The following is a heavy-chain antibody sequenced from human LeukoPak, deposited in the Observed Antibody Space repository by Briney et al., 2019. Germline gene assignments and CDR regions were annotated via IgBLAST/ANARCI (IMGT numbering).Heavy chain of an antibody. V-gene: IGHV4-39*07. J-gene: IGHJ5*02. CDR3: ARDIAAAGTGWFDP. D-gene: IGHD6-13*01. CDR1: SGSISSSTYY. Sequence: SETLSLTCTVASGSISSSTYYWGWIRQPPGKGLEWIGSIYHSGSTYYNPSLKSRVTISVDTSKNQFSLKLSSVTAADTAVYYCARDIAAAGTGWFDPWGQGTLVTVSS. CDR2: IYHSGST.